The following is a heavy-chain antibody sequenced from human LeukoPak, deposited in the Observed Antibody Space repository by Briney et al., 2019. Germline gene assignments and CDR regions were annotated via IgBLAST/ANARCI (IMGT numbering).Heavy chain of an antibody. CDR1: GFTFSSYG. J-gene: IGHJ4*02. Sequence: GGSLRLSCAASGFTFSSYGMHWVRQAPAKGQEWVAFIRSDGSVEYYVDSLKGRFTISRDNSKNTLYLQMNSLRTDDTAVYYCAKDRPDPYFDYWGQGTLVTVSS. V-gene: IGHV3-30*02. CDR2: IRSDGSVE. CDR3: AKDRPDPYFDY.